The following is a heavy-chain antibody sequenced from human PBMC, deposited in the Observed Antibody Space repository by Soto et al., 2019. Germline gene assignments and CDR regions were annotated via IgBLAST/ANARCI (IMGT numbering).Heavy chain of an antibody. CDR2: INGSGGST. CDR3: AKGDTATVNGMDV. V-gene: IGHV3-23*01. D-gene: IGHD5-18*01. CDR1: GFTFSSYA. Sequence: EVQLLESGGGLVQPGGSLRLSCAASGFTFSSYAMSWVRQAPGKGLEWVSAINGSGGSTYHADSVKGRVTISRDNSKNTLYLQMNGLRAEDTAVYYCAKGDTATVNGMDVWGQGTTVTVSS. J-gene: IGHJ6*02.